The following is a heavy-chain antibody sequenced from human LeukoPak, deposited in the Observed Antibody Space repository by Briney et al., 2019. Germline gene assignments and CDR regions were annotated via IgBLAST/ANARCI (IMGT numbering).Heavy chain of an antibody. CDR2: IRFDGGNK. CDR3: AKDSLRTYYGSGSYPLDY. V-gene: IGHV3-30*02. D-gene: IGHD3-10*01. CDR1: GFTFNNYG. J-gene: IGHJ4*02. Sequence: PGGSLRLSCAASGFTFNNYGMHWVRQAPGKGLEWVAFIRFDGGNKYYADSVKGRFTISRDSSKNTLFLQMNSLRDDDTAVYYCAKDSLRTYYGSGSYPLDYWGQGTLVTVSS.